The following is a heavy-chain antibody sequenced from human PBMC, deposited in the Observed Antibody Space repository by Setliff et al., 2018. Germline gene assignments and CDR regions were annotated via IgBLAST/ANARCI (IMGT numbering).Heavy chain of an antibody. CDR2: MYPEDSDT. Sequence: GESLKISCKGSGYNFRNYWIAWVRQMPGKGLEWLGIMYPEDSDTKYSPSFQGQVTISADKSLRTAYLQWRSLKASDTAMYYCARVGTAGGYYFDFWGQGALVTVSS. J-gene: IGHJ4*02. D-gene: IGHD2-15*01. CDR3: ARVGTAGGYYFDF. V-gene: IGHV5-51*01. CDR1: GYNFRNYW.